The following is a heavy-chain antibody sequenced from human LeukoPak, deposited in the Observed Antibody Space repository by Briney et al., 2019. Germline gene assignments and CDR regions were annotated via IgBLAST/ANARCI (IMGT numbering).Heavy chain of an antibody. J-gene: IGHJ3*02. V-gene: IGHV3-23*01. CDR1: GFTFSSYG. CDR3: ARDRAFPNDVFDI. CDR2: IRGSGDIT. Sequence: GGTLRLSCAASGFTFSSYGMSWVRQAPGKGLEWVSGIRGSGDITFYADSVKGRFTISRDNSKNTLYLQLNSLRAEDTAVYYCARDRAFPNDVFDIWGQGTMVSVSS. D-gene: IGHD2/OR15-2a*01.